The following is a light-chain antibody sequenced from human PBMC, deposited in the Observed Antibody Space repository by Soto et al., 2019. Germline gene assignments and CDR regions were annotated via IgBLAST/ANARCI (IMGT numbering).Light chain of an antibody. CDR1: QSLLHSNGYNY. Sequence: DIVMTQSPLSLPVTPGEPASISCRSSQSLLHSNGYNYLDWYLQKPGQSPQLLIYLGSNRASGVPDRFSGSRSGTDFTLKISRVEAEDVGVYYCMQALQTPLTFGQGTKVEIK. J-gene: IGKJ1*01. CDR3: MQALQTPLT. V-gene: IGKV2-28*01. CDR2: LGS.